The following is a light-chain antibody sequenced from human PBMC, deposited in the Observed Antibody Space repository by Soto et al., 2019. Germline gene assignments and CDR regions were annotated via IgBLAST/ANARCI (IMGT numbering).Light chain of an antibody. Sequence: DIQMTQSPSSLSASVGDRVTVTCRASQSISDSLNWYQQKPGKVPKLLIYAASSLQSGVPSRFSGGGSGTDFTLTISGLQPVDFATYYCQQTYSSPHTFGQGTNLEIK. V-gene: IGKV1-39*01. CDR1: QSISDS. J-gene: IGKJ2*01. CDR3: QQTYSSPHT. CDR2: AAS.